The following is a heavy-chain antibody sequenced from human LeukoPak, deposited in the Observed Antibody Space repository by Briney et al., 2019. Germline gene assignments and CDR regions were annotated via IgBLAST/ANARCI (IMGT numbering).Heavy chain of an antibody. CDR3: ARDPPAAAGTPDY. CDR1: GFTSSSYS. CDR2: ISSSSSTI. J-gene: IGHJ4*02. Sequence: GGSLRLSCAASGFTSSSYSMNWVRQAPGKGLEWVSYISSSSSTIYYADSVKGRFTISRDNAKNSLYLQMNSLRAEDTAVYYCARDPPAAAGTPDYWGQGTLVTVSS. V-gene: IGHV3-48*01. D-gene: IGHD6-13*01.